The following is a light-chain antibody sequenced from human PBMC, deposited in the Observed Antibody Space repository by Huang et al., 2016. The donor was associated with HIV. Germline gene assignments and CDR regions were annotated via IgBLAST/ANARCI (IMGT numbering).Light chain of an antibody. J-gene: IGKJ3*01. CDR1: QSVSSY. CDR2: DAS. Sequence: EIVFTQSPATLSLSPGERATLSCRASQSVSSYLAWYQQKPGQAPRLLIYDASNRATGIPARFSGSGSGTDFTLTISSLEPEDFAVYYCQQRSNWPTFGPGTKVDIK. CDR3: QQRSNWPT. V-gene: IGKV3-11*01.